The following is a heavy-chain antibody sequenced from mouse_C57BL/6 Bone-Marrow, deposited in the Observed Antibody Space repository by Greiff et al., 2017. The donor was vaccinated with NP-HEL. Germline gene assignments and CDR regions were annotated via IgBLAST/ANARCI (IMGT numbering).Heavy chain of an antibody. V-gene: IGHV1-69*01. J-gene: IGHJ3*01. CDR2: IDPSDRYT. Sequence: QVQLQQPGAELVLPGASVQLSCKASGYTFTSYWLHWVKQRPGPGLEWIGEIDPSDRYTNYNQKFKGKSTLTVDKSSSTAYMQLSSRTSEDSAVYYCARDGGKLLWAYWGQGTLVTVSA. CDR1: GYTFTSYW. CDR3: ARDGGKLLWAY. D-gene: IGHD1-1*02.